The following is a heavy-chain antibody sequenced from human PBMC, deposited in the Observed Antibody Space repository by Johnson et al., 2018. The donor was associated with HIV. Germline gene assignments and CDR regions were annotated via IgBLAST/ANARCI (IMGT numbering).Heavy chain of an antibody. CDR3: ARDRRITIFGSGRAVQSNDAFDI. CDR2: ISYDGSNK. V-gene: IGHV3-30*04. D-gene: IGHD3-3*01. CDR1: GFTFSSYA. Sequence: VQLVESGGGVVQPGRSLRLSCSASGFTFSSYAMHWVRQAPGKGLEWVAVISYDGSNKYYADSVKGRFTISRDNSKNTLYRQMNSLRAEDTAVYYCARDRRITIFGSGRAVQSNDAFDIWGQGTMVTVSS. J-gene: IGHJ3*02.